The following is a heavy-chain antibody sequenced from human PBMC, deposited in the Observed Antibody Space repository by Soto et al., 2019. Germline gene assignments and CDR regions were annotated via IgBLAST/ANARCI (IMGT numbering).Heavy chain of an antibody. CDR2: IYSGGST. D-gene: IGHD2-15*01. J-gene: IGHJ6*02. CDR1: GFTVSSNY. CDR3: ARDRCSGGSCYVSALYGMDV. Sequence: PGGSLRLSCAASGFTVSSNYMSWVRQAPGKGLEWVSVIYSGGSTYYADSVKGRFTISRDNSKNTLYLQMNSLRAEDTAVYYCARDRCSGGSCYVSALYGMDVWGQGTTVTVSS. V-gene: IGHV3-53*01.